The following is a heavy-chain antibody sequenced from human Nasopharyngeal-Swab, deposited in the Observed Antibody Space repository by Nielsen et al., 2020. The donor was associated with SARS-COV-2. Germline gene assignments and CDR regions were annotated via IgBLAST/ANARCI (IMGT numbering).Heavy chain of an antibody. Sequence: WIRQDPWKGLEWVAVIWYDGSNKYYADSVKGRFIISRDNSKNTLYLQMNSLRAEDTAVYYCARALRSEPHFDYWGQGTLVTVSS. V-gene: IGHV3-33*01. CDR2: IWYDGSNK. CDR3: ARALRSEPHFDY. J-gene: IGHJ4*02. D-gene: IGHD5/OR15-5a*01.